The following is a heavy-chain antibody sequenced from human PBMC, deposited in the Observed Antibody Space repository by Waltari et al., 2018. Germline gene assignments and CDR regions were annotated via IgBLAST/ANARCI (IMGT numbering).Heavy chain of an antibody. CDR1: GGSISSYY. Sequence: QVQLQESGPGLVKPSETLSLTCTVSGGSISSYYWSWIRQPPGKGLEWIGYIYYSGRTNYNPSLKSRVTISVDTSKNQFSRKLSSVTAADTAVYYCARMYYDYVWGTTGGEGYFDYWGQGTLVTVSS. J-gene: IGHJ4*02. D-gene: IGHD3-16*01. CDR2: IYYSGRT. CDR3: ARMYYDYVWGTTGGEGYFDY. V-gene: IGHV4-59*01.